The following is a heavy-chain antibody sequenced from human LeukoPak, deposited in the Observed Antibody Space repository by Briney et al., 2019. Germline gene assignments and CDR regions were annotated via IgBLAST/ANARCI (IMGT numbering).Heavy chain of an antibody. CDR1: GGSIRNDF. V-gene: IGHV4-39*07. CDR3: ARDPGGRATLISAFDY. Sequence: PSETLSLTCTVSGGSIRNDFWSWIRQPPGKGLEWTGSIYYSGSTYYNPSLKSRVTISVDTSKNQFSLELSSVTAADTAVYYCARDPGGRATLISAFDYWGQGTLVTVSS. D-gene: IGHD3-16*01. CDR2: IYYSGST. J-gene: IGHJ4*02.